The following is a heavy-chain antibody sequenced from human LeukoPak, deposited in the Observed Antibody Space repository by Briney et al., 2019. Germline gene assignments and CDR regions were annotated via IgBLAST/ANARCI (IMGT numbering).Heavy chain of an antibody. Sequence: GGSLRLSCAASGFTFSSYSMNWVRQAPGKGLEWVSSISSSSSYIYYADSVKGRFTISRDNAKNSLYLQMNSLRAEDTAVYYCARGTASVLDWFDPWGQGTLVTVSS. CDR1: GFTFSSYS. V-gene: IGHV3-21*01. CDR2: ISSSSSYI. D-gene: IGHD2-15*01. J-gene: IGHJ5*02. CDR3: ARGTASVLDWFDP.